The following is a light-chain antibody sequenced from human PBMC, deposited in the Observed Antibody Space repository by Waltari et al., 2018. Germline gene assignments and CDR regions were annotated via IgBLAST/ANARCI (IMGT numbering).Light chain of an antibody. CDR2: GAS. V-gene: IGKV1-39*01. J-gene: IGKJ1*01. Sequence: DVQMTQSPSSLSASVADRVTITCRASQSVIDYLNWYQQKPGKAPELLISGASNLQSGAPSRFSGSGSGTDFTLTISSLQPEDFATFYCQQTYTSPWTFGQGTKVEIK. CDR3: QQTYTSPWT. CDR1: QSVIDY.